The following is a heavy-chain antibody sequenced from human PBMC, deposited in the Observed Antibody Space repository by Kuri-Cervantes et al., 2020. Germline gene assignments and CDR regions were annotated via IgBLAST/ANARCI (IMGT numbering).Heavy chain of an antibody. CDR1: GGSISSSSYY. Sequence: GESLKISCTVSGGSISSSSYYWGWIRQPPGKGLEWVGFIRSKAYGGTTEYAASVEGRFTISRDDSKSIAYLQMNSLRAEETGVYYCARDCRWPVDAFDIWGQGTMVTVSS. V-gene: IGHV3-71*03. CDR3: ARDCRWPVDAFDI. D-gene: IGHD6-19*01. J-gene: IGHJ3*02. CDR2: IRSKAYGGTT.